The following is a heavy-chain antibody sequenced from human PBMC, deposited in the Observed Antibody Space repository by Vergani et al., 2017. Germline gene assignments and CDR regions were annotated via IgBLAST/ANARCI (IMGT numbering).Heavy chain of an antibody. CDR2: INPNSGGT. CDR1: GYTFTGYY. CDR3: ARSDYDSRRDYYYYYGMDV. J-gene: IGHJ6*02. Sequence: QVQLVQSGAEVKKPGASVKVSCKASGYTFTGYYMHWVRQAPGQGLEWMGWINPNSGGTNYAQKFQGRVTMTRDTSISTAYMELSRLRSDDTAVYYCARSDYDSRRDYYYYYGMDVWGQGTTVTVSS. D-gene: IGHD3-3*01. V-gene: IGHV1-2*02.